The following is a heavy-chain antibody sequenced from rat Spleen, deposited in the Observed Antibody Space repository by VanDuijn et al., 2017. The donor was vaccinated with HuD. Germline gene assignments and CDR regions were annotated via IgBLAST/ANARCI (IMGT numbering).Heavy chain of an antibody. CDR2: IRYDGSST. Sequence: EVQLVESGGGLVQPGRSLKLSCAASGFTFSDYNMAWVRQAPKKGLEWVATIRYDGSSTYYRDSVKGRFTISRDNAKSTLYLQMDSLRSEDTATYYCARLGGTTGIPDYFDYWGQGVMVTVSS. V-gene: IGHV5-7*01. CDR3: ARLGGTTGIPDYFDY. D-gene: IGHD1-9*01. J-gene: IGHJ2*01. CDR1: GFTFSDYN.